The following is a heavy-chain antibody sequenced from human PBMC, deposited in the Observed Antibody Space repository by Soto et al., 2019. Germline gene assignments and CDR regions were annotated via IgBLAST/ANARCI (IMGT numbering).Heavy chain of an antibody. CDR1: GYTFSGYG. Sequence: QVQLVQSGAEVKKPGASVKVSCKASGYTFSGYGINWVRQAPGQGLEWMGWISAYNGNTKYAQKFGGRVTMTTGTSTSTAHMELRSLRADDTAVYFCARSSSDYGDDGLSLCYWCQGTRVTVSS. J-gene: IGHJ4*02. D-gene: IGHD4-17*01. CDR3: ARSSSDYGDDGLSLCY. CDR2: ISAYNGNT. V-gene: IGHV1-18*01.